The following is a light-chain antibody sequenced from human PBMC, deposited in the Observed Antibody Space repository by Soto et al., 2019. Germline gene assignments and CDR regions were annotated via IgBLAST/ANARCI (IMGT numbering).Light chain of an antibody. Sequence: QSVLTQPPTMSGSPGQSITISCTGTSSDVGGYNYVSWYQQHPGKAPKLMIYEVSNRPSGVSNRFSGSKSGNTASLTISGLQAEDEADYYCSSYTSSSTLVFGTGTKVTVL. CDR2: EVS. J-gene: IGLJ1*01. CDR3: SSYTSSSTLV. CDR1: SSDVGGYNY. V-gene: IGLV2-14*01.